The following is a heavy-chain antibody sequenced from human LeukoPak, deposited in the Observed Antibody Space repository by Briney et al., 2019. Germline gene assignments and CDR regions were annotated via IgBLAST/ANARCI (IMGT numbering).Heavy chain of an antibody. D-gene: IGHD6-19*01. Sequence: TSETLSLTCTVSGGSISSSSYYWGWIRQPPGKGLEWIGSIYYSGSTYYNPSLKSRVTISVDKSKNQFSLKLSSVTAADTAVYYCAREGQWLVKGMGNWFDPWGQGTLVTVSS. V-gene: IGHV4-39*07. CDR3: AREGQWLVKGMGNWFDP. CDR1: GGSISSSSYY. CDR2: IYYSGST. J-gene: IGHJ5*02.